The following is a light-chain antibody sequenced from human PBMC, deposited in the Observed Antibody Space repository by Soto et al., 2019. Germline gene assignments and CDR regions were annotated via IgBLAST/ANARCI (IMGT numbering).Light chain of an antibody. J-gene: IGKJ4*01. CDR2: DGS. CDR3: KQYYNSAPLS. Sequence: EIVLTQSPATLSLSPGDRATLSCGASQSVRSSYVAWYQQKAGLAPRLLIYDGSSRASGIPDRFSGSGSGTDFTLTIGRLEPEDFAVYYCKQYYNSAPLSFGGGTKVEMK. V-gene: IGKV3D-20*01. CDR1: QSVRSSY.